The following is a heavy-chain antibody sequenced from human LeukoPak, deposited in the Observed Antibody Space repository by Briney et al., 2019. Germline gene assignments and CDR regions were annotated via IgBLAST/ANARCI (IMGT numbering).Heavy chain of an antibody. D-gene: IGHD3-9*01. J-gene: IGHJ6*03. CDR2: IYYSGST. Sequence: SETLSLTCTVSGDSVSSNYYYWGWIRQPPGKGLEWIGTIYYSGSTYYNPSLKSRVTISVDTSKNQFSLKLSSVTAADTAVYYCARPVPKTISKTRGWYYMDVWGKGTTVTVSS. CDR3: ARPVPKTISKTRGWYYMDV. CDR1: GDSVSSNYYY. V-gene: IGHV4-39*01.